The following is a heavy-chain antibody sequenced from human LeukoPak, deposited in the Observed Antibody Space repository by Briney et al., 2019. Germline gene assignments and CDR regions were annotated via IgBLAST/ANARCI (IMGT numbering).Heavy chain of an antibody. V-gene: IGHV1-2*02. J-gene: IGHJ4*02. CDR3: ARDLGDPDCSGGSCHTDY. D-gene: IGHD2-15*01. Sequence: GASVKVSCKASGYTFTGYYMHWVRQAPGQGLEWMGWINPNSGGTNYAQTLKGRVTMTRDTSISTGYMELSRLRSDDTAVYYCARDLGDPDCSGGSCHTDYWGQGTLVTVSS. CDR2: INPNSGGT. CDR1: GYTFTGYY.